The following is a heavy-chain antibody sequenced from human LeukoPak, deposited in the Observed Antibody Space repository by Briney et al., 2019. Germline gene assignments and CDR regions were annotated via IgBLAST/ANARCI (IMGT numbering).Heavy chain of an antibody. J-gene: IGHJ3*02. V-gene: IGHV3-48*02. CDR3: TRDREIFDI. CDR1: GFTFSTYS. D-gene: IGHD3-10*01. Sequence: GGSLRLSCAASGFTFSTYSMNWVRQAPGKGREWISYITKRGTTRYYADSVRGRFTVSRDNGQNSLSLQMDSLRDEDTAVYYCTRDREIFDIWGQETMVSVSS. CDR2: ITKRGTTR.